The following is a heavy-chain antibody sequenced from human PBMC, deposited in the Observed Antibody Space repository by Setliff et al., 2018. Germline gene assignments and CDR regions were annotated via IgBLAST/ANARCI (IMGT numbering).Heavy chain of an antibody. Sequence: PSETLSLTCAVYGGSFSGYYWSWIRQPPGKGLEWIGEINHSGSTNYNPSLKSRVTISVDSSINQFSLKLNSVTAADTAVYYCARGDYYDSSAYSPDTFDIWGQGTMVTVS. D-gene: IGHD3-22*01. V-gene: IGHV4-34*01. CDR1: GGSFSGYY. CDR3: ARGDYYDSSAYSPDTFDI. J-gene: IGHJ3*02. CDR2: INHSGST.